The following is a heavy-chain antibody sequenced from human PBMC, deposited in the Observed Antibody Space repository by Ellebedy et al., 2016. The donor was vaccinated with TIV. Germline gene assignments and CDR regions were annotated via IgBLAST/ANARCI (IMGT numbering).Heavy chain of an antibody. CDR3: ARGGNYGGNSGLFDY. Sequence: ASVKVSCKASGGTFSSYAISWVRQAPGQGLEWMGGIIPIFGTANYAQKFQGRVTITADKSTSTAYMELSSLGSEDTAVYYCARGGNYGGNSGLFDYWGQGTLVTVSS. D-gene: IGHD4-23*01. CDR2: IIPIFGTA. CDR1: GGTFSSYA. J-gene: IGHJ4*02. V-gene: IGHV1-69*06.